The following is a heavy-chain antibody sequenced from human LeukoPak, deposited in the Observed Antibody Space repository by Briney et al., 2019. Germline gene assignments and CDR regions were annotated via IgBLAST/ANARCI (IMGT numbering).Heavy chain of an antibody. D-gene: IGHD4-23*01. Sequence: PGESLKISCKGSGYSFTSYWIGWVRQMPGKGLEWMGIIYPGDSDTRYSPSFQGQVTISADKSISTAYLQWSSLKASDTAMYYCARNANGGNGNWYFDLWGRGTLVTVSS. V-gene: IGHV5-51*01. CDR2: IYPGDSDT. J-gene: IGHJ2*01. CDR3: ARNANGGNGNWYFDL. CDR1: GYSFTSYW.